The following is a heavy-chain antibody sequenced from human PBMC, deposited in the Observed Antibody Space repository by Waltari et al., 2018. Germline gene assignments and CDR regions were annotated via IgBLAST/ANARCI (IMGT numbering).Heavy chain of an antibody. CDR3: ARGVIAAAGTGWFDP. J-gene: IGHJ5*02. CDR2: SSAYNGNT. V-gene: IGHV1-18*01. D-gene: IGHD6-13*01. CDR1: GYTFTSYG. Sequence: QVQLVQSGAEVKKPGASVKVSCKASGYTFTSYGISWLRQAPGQGLEWMGWSSAYNGNTNYVQKLQCRVTMTTDTSTSTAYMELRSLRSDDTAVYYCARGVIAAAGTGWFDPWGQGTLVTVSS.